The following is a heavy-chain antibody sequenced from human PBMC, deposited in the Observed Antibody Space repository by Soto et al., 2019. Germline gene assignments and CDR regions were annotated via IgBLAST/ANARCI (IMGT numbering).Heavy chain of an antibody. CDR2: ISSDGRNT. V-gene: IGHV3-33*05. D-gene: IGHD3-22*01. Sequence: GGSLRLSCTTSGFTFSSYGMHWVRQAPGKGLEWVAVISSDGRNTYYADSVKGRFTISRDNSKSTLYLQMNSLRAEDTAVYYCARGGEAWRSDSSCWGFIPWGGNYYYYYGMDVWGQGTTVTVSS. J-gene: IGHJ6*02. CDR3: ARGGEAWRSDSSCWGFIPWGGNYYYYYGMDV. CDR1: GFTFSSYG.